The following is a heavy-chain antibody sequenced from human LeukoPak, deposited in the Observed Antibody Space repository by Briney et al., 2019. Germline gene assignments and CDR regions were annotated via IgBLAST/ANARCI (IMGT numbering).Heavy chain of an antibody. CDR3: ARGLYYDFWSGYVSPHWFDP. Sequence: ASVKVSCKASGYTFTSYGISWVRQAPGQGLEWMGWISAYNGNTNYAQKLQGRVTMTTDTSTSTAYMELRSLRSDDTAVYYCARGLYYDFWSGYVSPHWFDPWGQGTLVTVSS. CDR2: ISAYNGNT. V-gene: IGHV1-18*01. CDR1: GYTFTSYG. D-gene: IGHD3-3*01. J-gene: IGHJ5*02.